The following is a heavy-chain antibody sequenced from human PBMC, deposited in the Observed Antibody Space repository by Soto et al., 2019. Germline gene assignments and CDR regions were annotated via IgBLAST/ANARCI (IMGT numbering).Heavy chain of an antibody. V-gene: IGHV4-34*01. CDR2: INHSGST. Sequence: SETLSLTCAVYGGSFSGYYWSWIRQPPGKGLEWIGEINHSGSTNYNPSLKSRVTISVDTSKNQFSLKLSSVTAADTAVYYCARGYSSSWYGDGFDYWGQGTLVTVSS. J-gene: IGHJ4*02. CDR3: ARGYSSSWYGDGFDY. D-gene: IGHD6-13*01. CDR1: GGSFSGYY.